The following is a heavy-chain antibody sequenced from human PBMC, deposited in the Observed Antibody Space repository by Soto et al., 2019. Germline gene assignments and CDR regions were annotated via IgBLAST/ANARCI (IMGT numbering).Heavy chain of an antibody. CDR1: GFTFSSYA. Sequence: EVQLLESGGGLVQPGGSLRLSCAASGFTFSSYAMSWVRQAPGKGLEWVSAISGSGGSTYYADSVKGRLTISRDNSKNTLYLQKNNQRAENTAVYYCAKDLPLTMVRRVIPTSDYWGQGTLVTVSS. V-gene: IGHV3-23*01. CDR3: AKDLPLTMVRRVIPTSDY. J-gene: IGHJ4*02. D-gene: IGHD3-10*01. CDR2: ISGSGGST.